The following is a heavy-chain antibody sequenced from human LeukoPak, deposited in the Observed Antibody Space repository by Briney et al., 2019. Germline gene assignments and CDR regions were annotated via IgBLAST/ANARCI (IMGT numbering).Heavy chain of an antibody. Sequence: GRSLRLSCAASGFTFSSYGMHWVRQAPGKGLEWVAVISYDGSNKYYADSVKGRFTISRDNSKNTLYLQMNSLRAEDTAVYYCASRGYDSSGFFVNWGQGTLVTVSS. CDR3: ASRGYDSSGFFVN. V-gene: IGHV3-30*03. CDR1: GFTFSSYG. CDR2: ISYDGSNK. D-gene: IGHD3-22*01. J-gene: IGHJ4*02.